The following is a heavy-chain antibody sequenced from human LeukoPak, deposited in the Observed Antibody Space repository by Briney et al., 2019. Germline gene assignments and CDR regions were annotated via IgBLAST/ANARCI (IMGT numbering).Heavy chain of an antibody. CDR2: VHNSGST. CDR3: ARDSAPVRTSWYFDL. V-gene: IGHV4-61*01. J-gene: IGHJ2*01. D-gene: IGHD1-14*01. Sequence: SETLSLTCTVFGDSFSNSNHYWTWIRQPPGKELEWIGYVHNSGSTKYNPFLRSRVIISLDTPKNQFSLNVRFVTAADTAMYYCARDSAPVRTSWYFDLWGRGALVTVSS. CDR1: GDSFSNSNHY.